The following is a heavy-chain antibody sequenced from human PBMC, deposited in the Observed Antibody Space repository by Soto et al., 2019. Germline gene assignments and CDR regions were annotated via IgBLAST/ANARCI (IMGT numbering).Heavy chain of an antibody. J-gene: IGHJ6*02. CDR3: ASRILPAAMFSAAAGPTSYYGMDV. D-gene: IGHD2-2*01. CDR1: GGTFSSYA. Sequence: QVQLVQSGAEVQKPGSSVKVSCKASGGTFSSYAISWVRQAPGQGLEWMGGIIPIFGTANYEQKFQGRVTITADESPSTAYMELSSLRSEDTAVYYCASRILPAAMFSAAAGPTSYYGMDVWGQGTTVTVSS. CDR2: IIPIFGTA. V-gene: IGHV1-69*01.